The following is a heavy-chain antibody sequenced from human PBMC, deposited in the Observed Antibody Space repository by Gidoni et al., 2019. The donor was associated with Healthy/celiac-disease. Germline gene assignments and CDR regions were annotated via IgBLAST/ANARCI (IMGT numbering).Heavy chain of an antibody. CDR2: LYYSGST. Sequence: QVQLQESGPGLVKPSETLSLTCTVSGGSISSYYWSWIRQPPGNGLEWIGYLYYSGSTNYNPSLKSRVTISVDTSKNQFSLKLSSVTAADTAVYYCARHLTLSSSWSYFDYWGQGTLVTVSS. D-gene: IGHD6-13*01. J-gene: IGHJ4*02. CDR1: GGSISSYY. V-gene: IGHV4-59*08. CDR3: ARHLTLSSSWSYFDY.